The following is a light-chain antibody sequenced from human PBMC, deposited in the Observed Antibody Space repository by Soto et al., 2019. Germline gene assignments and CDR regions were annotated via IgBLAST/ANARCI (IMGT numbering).Light chain of an antibody. J-gene: IGKJ1*01. Sequence: DLQMTQSPSSLSASVGDRVTIACRASQDIGHYLAWYQRRLGKAPKLLIHTTSTLQSGVSSRFSASGYGTDFTLTITSLQPEDVATYYCQKYDRVPWTFGQGTTV. CDR2: TTS. CDR3: QKYDRVPWT. V-gene: IGKV1-27*01. CDR1: QDIGHY.